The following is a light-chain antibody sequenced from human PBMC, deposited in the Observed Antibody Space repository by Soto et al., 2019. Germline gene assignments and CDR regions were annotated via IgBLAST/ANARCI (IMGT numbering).Light chain of an antibody. J-gene: IGKJ5*01. CDR3: QQSYSRPIT. Sequence: DIQITQSPSSLSASVGDRVTITCRASQSISSYLNWYQQKPGKAPKFLIYAASSLQSGVPSRFSGSGSGTDFTLTISSLQPEDFATYYCQQSYSRPITFGQGTRLEIK. CDR2: AAS. CDR1: QSISSY. V-gene: IGKV1-39*01.